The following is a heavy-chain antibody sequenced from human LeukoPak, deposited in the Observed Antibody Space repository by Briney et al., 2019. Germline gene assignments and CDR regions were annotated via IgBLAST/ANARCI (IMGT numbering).Heavy chain of an antibody. CDR3: ARFMYSGSSDAFDI. D-gene: IGHD1-26*01. V-gene: IGHV4-4*07. J-gene: IGHJ3*02. CDR2: IYTSGST. Sequence: SETLSLTCTVSGGSISSYYWSWIRQPAGKGLEWIGRIYTSGSTNYNPSLKSRVTISVDTSKNQFSLKLSSVTAADTAVYYCARFMYSGSSDAFDIWGQGTMVTVSS. CDR1: GGSISSYY.